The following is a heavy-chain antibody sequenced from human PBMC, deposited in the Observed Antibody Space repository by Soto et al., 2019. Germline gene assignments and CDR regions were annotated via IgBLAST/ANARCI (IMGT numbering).Heavy chain of an antibody. CDR3: ARDGRYFDWSGAFDI. D-gene: IGHD3-9*01. V-gene: IGHV3-21*01. J-gene: IGHJ3*02. CDR2: ISSSSSYI. CDR1: GFTFSSYS. Sequence: EVQLLESGGGLVQPGGSLRLSCAASGFTFSSYSMNWVRQAPGKGLEWVSSISSSSSYIYYADSVKGRFTISRDNAKNSLYLQMNSLRAEDTAVYYCARDGRYFDWSGAFDIWGQGTMVTVSS.